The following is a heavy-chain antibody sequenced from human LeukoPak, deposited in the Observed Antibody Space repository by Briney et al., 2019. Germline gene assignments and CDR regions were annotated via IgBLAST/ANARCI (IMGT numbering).Heavy chain of an antibody. CDR2: IYYSGST. CDR1: GGSIRSNTNFWGWDSSSY. V-gene: IGHV4-61*05. Sequence: SETLSLTCSVSGGSIRSNTNFWGWDSSSYWGWIRQPPGKGLEWIGYIYYSGSTNYNPSLKSRVTISVDTPKNQFSLKLSSVTAADTAVYYCARTAPAYYDFWSGYYKIRGGPNGMDVWGQGTTVTVSS. D-gene: IGHD3-3*01. CDR3: ARTAPAYYDFWSGYYKIRGGPNGMDV. J-gene: IGHJ6*02.